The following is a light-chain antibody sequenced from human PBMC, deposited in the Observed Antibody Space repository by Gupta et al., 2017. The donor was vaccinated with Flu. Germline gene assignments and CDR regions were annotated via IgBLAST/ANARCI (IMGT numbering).Light chain of an antibody. CDR3: QQTSYFPYT. J-gene: IGKJ2*01. Sequence: DIQMTQSPSTLSASVGDRVTITCRASQSIGTSLAWYQQKPGKAPRLLIYDVSTLHNGVPSTFSGSGFRTEFTLTISSLQPDDFATYYCQQTSYFPYTLGQGTKLEIK. V-gene: IGKV1-5*03. CDR1: QSIGTS. CDR2: DVS.